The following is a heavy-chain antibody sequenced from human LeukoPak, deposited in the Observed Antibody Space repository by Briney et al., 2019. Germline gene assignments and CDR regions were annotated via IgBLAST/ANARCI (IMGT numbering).Heavy chain of an antibody. CDR1: GGSISSSNW. J-gene: IGHJ4*02. CDR2: IYHSGST. D-gene: IGHD3-10*01. Sequence: PSETLSLTCAVSGGSISSSNWGSWVRQPPGKGLEWIGEIYHSGSTNYNPSLKSRVTISVDKSKNQFSLKPRSVTAADTAVYSWDGHGGVLWSGETGGFDYWGQGTLVTVSS. CDR3: DGHGGVLWSGETGGFDY. V-gene: IGHV4-4*02.